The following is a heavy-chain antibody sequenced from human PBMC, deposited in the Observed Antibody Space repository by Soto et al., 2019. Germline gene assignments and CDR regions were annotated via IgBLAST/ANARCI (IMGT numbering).Heavy chain of an antibody. CDR1: GFSLSTSGMC. CDR3: ARILVGSGWYLVDY. CDR2: IDWDDDK. V-gene: IGHV2-70*11. J-gene: IGHJ4*02. D-gene: IGHD6-19*01. Sequence: GSGPTLVNPTQTLTLTCTFSGFSLSTSGMCVSWIRQPPGKALEWLARIDWDDDKYYSTSLKTRLTISKDTSKNQVVLTMTNMDPVDTATYYCARILVGSGWYLVDYWGQGTLVTVSS.